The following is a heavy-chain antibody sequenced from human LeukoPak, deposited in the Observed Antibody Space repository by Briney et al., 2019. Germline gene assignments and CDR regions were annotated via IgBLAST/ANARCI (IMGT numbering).Heavy chain of an antibody. D-gene: IGHD2-2*01. CDR1: GGTFSSYA. V-gene: IGHV1-69*13. CDR2: IIPIFGIA. Sequence: ASVKVSCKASGGTFSSYAISGVRQAPGQGLEWMGRIIPIFGIANYAQKFQGRVTITADESTSTAYMELSSLRSEDTAVYYCARDRGSTRGPLDYYYGMTSGAKGPRSPSP. CDR3: ARDRGSTRGPLDYYYGMTS. J-gene: IGHJ6*02.